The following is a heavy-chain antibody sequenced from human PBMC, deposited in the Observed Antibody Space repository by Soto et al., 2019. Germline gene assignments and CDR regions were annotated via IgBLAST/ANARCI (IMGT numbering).Heavy chain of an antibody. CDR2: ISSSSSTI. CDR3: ARDSDLGQQLVQGSEYFQH. CDR1: GFTFSSYS. V-gene: IGHV3-48*02. J-gene: IGHJ1*01. Sequence: GGSLRVSCAASGFTFSSYSMNWVRQAPGKGLEWVSYISSSSSTIYYADSVKGRFTISRDNAKNSLYLQMNSLRDEDTAVYYCARDSDLGQQLVQGSEYFQHWGQGTLVTVSS. D-gene: IGHD6-13*01.